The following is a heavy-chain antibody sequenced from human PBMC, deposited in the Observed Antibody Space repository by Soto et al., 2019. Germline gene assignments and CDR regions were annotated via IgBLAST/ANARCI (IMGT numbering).Heavy chain of an antibody. CDR1: GFTFSDHY. D-gene: IGHD3-16*02. CDR3: ARASRVGVISLDY. Sequence: EVQLVESGGGLVQPGGSLRLSCAASGFTFSDHYMDWVRQAPGKGLEWVGRTRNKANSYTTEYAASVKGRFTISRDDSKNSLYLQMNSLKTEDTAVYYCARASRVGVISLDYWGQGTLVTVSS. CDR2: TRNKANSYTT. J-gene: IGHJ4*02. V-gene: IGHV3-72*01.